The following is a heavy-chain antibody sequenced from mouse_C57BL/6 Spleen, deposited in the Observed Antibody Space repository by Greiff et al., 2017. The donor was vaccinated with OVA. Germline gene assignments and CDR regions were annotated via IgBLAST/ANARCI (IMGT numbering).Heavy chain of an antibody. CDR2: ISSSGST. Sequence: EVQLVESGPALVKPSQTVSLTCTVTGYSITNGNHWWNWIRQVSGSKLEWIGYISSSGSTDSNPTLKRRISITRDTSKNQLFLQMNTVTTEDIATYYCAMGDGYYFDYWGKGTTLTVSS. CDR3: AMGDGYYFDY. CDR1: GYSITNGNHW. J-gene: IGHJ2*01. V-gene: IGHV3-4*01. D-gene: IGHD2-3*01.